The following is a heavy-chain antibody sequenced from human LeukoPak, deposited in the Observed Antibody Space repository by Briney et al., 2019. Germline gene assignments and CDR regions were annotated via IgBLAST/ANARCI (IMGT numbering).Heavy chain of an antibody. D-gene: IGHD2-2*01. CDR3: ARSVVPAGAWFDP. J-gene: IGHJ5*02. Sequence: GGSLRLSCAASRFTFSSYWMHWVRQTPGKGLEWVSSITGGSNYMYYRDSVKGRFTISRDNARNSLYLEMNSLRADDTAMYFCARSVVPAGAWFDPWGQGTLVIVS. CDR1: RFTFSSYW. V-gene: IGHV3-21*01. CDR2: ITGGSNYM.